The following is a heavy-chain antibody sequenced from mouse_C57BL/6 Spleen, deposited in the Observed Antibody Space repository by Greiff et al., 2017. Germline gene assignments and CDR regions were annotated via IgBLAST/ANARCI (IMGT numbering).Heavy chain of an antibody. CDR1: GYTFTDYY. Sequence: QVHVKQSGAELVKPGASVKISCKASGYTFTDYYINWVKQRPGQGLEWIGKIGPGSGSTYYNEKFKGKATLTADKSSSTAYMQLSSLTSEDSAVYFCGTAQALAWFAYWGQGTLVTVSA. CDR2: IGPGSGST. CDR3: GTAQALAWFAY. J-gene: IGHJ3*01. D-gene: IGHD3-2*02. V-gene: IGHV1-77*01.